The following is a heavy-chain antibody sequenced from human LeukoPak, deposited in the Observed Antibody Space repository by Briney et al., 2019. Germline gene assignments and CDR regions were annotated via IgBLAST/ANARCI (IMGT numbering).Heavy chain of an antibody. V-gene: IGHV1-69*05. D-gene: IGHD3-10*01. CDR2: ILHLFVTQ. J-gene: IGHJ4*02. CDR1: GGTFSNYA. Sequence: AVKVSFKASGGTFSNYAVSWVRQAPGQGLEWMGRILHLFVTQSFAQKFHGRVMITTDESMTTAYMDLSSLRAEDTAVYYCAGVRGSGEGYFDDWGQGTRVTVSS. CDR3: AGVRGSGEGYFDD.